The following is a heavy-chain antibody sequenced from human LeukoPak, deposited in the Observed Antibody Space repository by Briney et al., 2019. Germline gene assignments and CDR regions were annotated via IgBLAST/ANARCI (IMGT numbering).Heavy chain of an antibody. CDR2: MNPNSGNT. D-gene: IGHD6-19*01. J-gene: IGHJ5*02. CDR1: GYTFTSYD. V-gene: IGHV1-8*01. CDR3: ARDRIAVAGTGFDP. Sequence: GASVKVSCKASGYTFTSYDINWVRQATGQGLEWMGWMNPNSGNTGYAQKLQGRVTMTTDTSTSTAYMELRSLRSDDTAVYYCARDRIAVAGTGFDPWGQGTLVTVSS.